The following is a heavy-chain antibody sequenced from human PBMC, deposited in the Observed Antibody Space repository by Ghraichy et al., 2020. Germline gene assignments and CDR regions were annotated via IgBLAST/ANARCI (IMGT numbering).Heavy chain of an antibody. Sequence: QTLSLTCTASGFTFGDYAMSWFRQAPGKGLEWVGFIRSKAYGGTTEYAASVKGRFTISRDDSKSIAYLQMNSLKTEDTAVYYCTRSVWGSYRIMGFDYWGQGTLVTVSS. V-gene: IGHV3-49*03. CDR3: TRSVWGSYRIMGFDY. J-gene: IGHJ4*02. CDR2: IRSKAYGGTT. D-gene: IGHD3-16*02. CDR1: GFTFGDYA.